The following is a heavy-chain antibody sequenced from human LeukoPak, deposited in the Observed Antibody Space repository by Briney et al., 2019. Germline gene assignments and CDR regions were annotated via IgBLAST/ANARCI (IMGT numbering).Heavy chain of an antibody. V-gene: IGHV1-46*01. CDR2: INPSGGST. J-gene: IGHJ3*02. CDR3: ARGAGYYDSSGYSYKHDAFDI. D-gene: IGHD3-22*01. Sequence: GASVKVSCKASGYTFTSYYMHWVRQAPGQGLEWMGKINPSGGSTSYAQKFQGRVTMTRDTSTSTVYMELSSLRSEDTAVYYCARGAGYYDSSGYSYKHDAFDIWGQGTMVTVSS. CDR1: GYTFTSYY.